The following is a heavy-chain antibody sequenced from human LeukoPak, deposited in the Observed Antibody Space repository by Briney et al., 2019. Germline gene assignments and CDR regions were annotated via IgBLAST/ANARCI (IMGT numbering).Heavy chain of an antibody. CDR3: ARGFTIFGVVNDAFDI. CDR2: IDSDGIST. CDR1: EFTFSSYW. Sequence: PGGSLRLSCAASEFTFSSYWMHWVRQAPGKGLVWVSRIDSDGISTSYADSVKGRFTISRDNAKNTLYLQMNTLRAEDTAVYYCARGFTIFGVVNDAFDIWGQGTMVTVSS. V-gene: IGHV3-74*01. D-gene: IGHD3-3*01. J-gene: IGHJ3*02.